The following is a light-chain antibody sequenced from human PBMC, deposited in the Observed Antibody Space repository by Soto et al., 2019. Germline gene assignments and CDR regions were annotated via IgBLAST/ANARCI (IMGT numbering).Light chain of an antibody. CDR3: QQRSNWPPYT. Sequence: DIVLTQSPATLSLSRGQRATLSCRASQNIANYVAWYQQRPGQAPRLLIYDASTRATGIPARFSGSGSGTDFTLTISGLESEDVAVYYCQQRSNWPPYTFGQGTKVDIK. CDR2: DAS. J-gene: IGKJ2*01. CDR1: QNIANY. V-gene: IGKV3-11*01.